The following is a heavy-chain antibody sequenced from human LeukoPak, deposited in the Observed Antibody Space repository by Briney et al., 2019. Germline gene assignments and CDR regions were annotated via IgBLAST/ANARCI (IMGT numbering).Heavy chain of an antibody. V-gene: IGHV4-59*01. Sequence: SETLSLTCTVSGGSISSYYWSWIRQPPGKGLEWIGYIYYSGSTNYNPSLKSRVTISADTSKNQFSLKLSSVTAADTAVYYCASLQYYDFWSNYYGMDVWGQGTTVTVSS. J-gene: IGHJ6*02. CDR1: GGSISSYY. D-gene: IGHD3-3*01. CDR2: IYYSGST. CDR3: ASLQYYDFWSNYYGMDV.